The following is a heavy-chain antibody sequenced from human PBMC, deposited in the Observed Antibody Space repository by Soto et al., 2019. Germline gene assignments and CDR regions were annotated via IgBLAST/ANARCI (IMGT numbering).Heavy chain of an antibody. CDR3: ASRDPGTSVDY. V-gene: IGHV4-4*02. CDR2: IYRTGST. Sequence: PSETLSLTCAVSGGSFTSNNRWTWVRQPPGQGLEWIGEIYRTGSTNYNPSLKSRVTISLDKSENQFSLKVTSLTAADTAVYYCASRDPGTSVDYWGQGTLVTSP. D-gene: IGHD1-7*01. CDR1: GGSFTSNNR. J-gene: IGHJ4*02.